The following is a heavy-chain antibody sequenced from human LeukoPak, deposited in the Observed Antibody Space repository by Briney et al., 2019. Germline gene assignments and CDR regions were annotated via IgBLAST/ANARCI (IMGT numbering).Heavy chain of an antibody. V-gene: IGHV4-59*12. CDR2: IYHSGST. CDR3: ARRPNVIAVIDY. Sequence: PSETLSLTCTVSGGSISSYYWSWIRQPPGKGLEWIGEIYHSGSTNYNPSLKSRVTISVDKSKNQFSLKLSSVTAADTAVYYCARRPNVIAVIDYWGQGTLVTVSS. D-gene: IGHD6-19*01. J-gene: IGHJ4*02. CDR1: GGSISSYY.